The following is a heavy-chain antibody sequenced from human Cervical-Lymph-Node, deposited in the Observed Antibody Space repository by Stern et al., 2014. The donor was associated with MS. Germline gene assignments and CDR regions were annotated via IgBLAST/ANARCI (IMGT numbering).Heavy chain of an antibody. CDR1: GFSLSTGGQS. D-gene: IGHD1-26*01. CDR2: IDWDDDK. Sequence: QVTLRESGPALLKPTETLTLTCTFSGFSLSTGGQSVSWIRQPPGKALEWLARIDWDDDKYYSSSLRTRLTISKDTSKNQVVLTMTDMDPMDPATYYCARIEWQLLDFWGQGTQVIVSS. J-gene: IGHJ4*02. CDR3: ARIEWQLLDF. V-gene: IGHV2-70*15.